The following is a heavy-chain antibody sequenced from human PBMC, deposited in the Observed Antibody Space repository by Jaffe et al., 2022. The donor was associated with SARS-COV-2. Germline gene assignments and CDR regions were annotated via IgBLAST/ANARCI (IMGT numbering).Heavy chain of an antibody. D-gene: IGHD3-22*01. CDR3: TTDTHSSGYYYDAFDI. CDR1: GFTFSNAW. V-gene: IGHV3-15*01. Sequence: EVQLVESGGGLVKPGGSLRLSCAASGFTFSNAWMSWVRQAPGKGLEWVGRIKSKTDGGTTDYAAPVKGRFTISRDDSKNTLYLQMNSLKTEDTAVYYCTTDTHSSGYYYDAFDIWGQGTMVTVSS. CDR2: IKSKTDGGTT. J-gene: IGHJ3*02.